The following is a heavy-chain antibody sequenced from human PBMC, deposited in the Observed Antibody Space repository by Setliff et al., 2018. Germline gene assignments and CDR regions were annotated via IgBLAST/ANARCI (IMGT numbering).Heavy chain of an antibody. V-gene: IGHV3-48*03. Sequence: GGSLRLSCVASGFRFSDYEMNWVRQAPGKGLEWVSYIGNIGTAMYYVDSVKGRFTISRDNAKNSLYLQMNSLRVEDTAVYYCARDVVSGWYRRNNYFGMDVWGQGTTVTVSS. CDR1: GFRFSDYE. CDR3: ARDVVSGWYRRNNYFGMDV. D-gene: IGHD6-19*01. CDR2: IGNIGTAM. J-gene: IGHJ6*02.